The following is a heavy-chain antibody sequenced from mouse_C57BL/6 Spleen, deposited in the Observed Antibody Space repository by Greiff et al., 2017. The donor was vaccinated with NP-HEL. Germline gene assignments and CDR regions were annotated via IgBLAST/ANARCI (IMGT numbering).Heavy chain of an antibody. CDR2: IYPGDGDT. D-gene: IGHD1-1*01. J-gene: IGHJ4*01. CDR1: GYAFSSYW. Sequence: QVQLQQSGAELVKPGASVKISCKASGYAFSSYWMNWVKQRPGKGLEWIGQIYPGDGDTNYNGKFKGKATLTADKSSSTAYMQLSSLTSEDSAVYFCAKEVYYYGSSLYYAMDYWGQGTSVTVSS. V-gene: IGHV1-80*01. CDR3: AKEVYYYGSSLYYAMDY.